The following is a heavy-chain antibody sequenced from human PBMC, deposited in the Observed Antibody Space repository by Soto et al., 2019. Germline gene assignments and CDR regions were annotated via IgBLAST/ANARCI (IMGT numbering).Heavy chain of an antibody. CDR1: GGSISSSSYY. J-gene: IGHJ6*03. D-gene: IGHD6-19*01. Sequence: SETLSLTCTVSGGSISSSSYYWGWIRQPPGKGLEWIGSIYYSGSTYYNPSLKSRVTISVDTSKNQFSLKLSSVTAADTAVYYCARLLRSSGWLGGYYYMDVWGKGTTVTVSS. CDR3: ARLLRSSGWLGGYYYMDV. CDR2: IYYSGST. V-gene: IGHV4-39*01.